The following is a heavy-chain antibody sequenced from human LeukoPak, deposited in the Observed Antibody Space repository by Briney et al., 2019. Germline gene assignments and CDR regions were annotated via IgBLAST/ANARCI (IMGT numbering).Heavy chain of an antibody. Sequence: SETLSLTCTVSGGSISSYYWSWIRQPPGKGLEWIGYISYSGSTNYNPSLKSRVTISVDTSKNQFSLKLSSVTAADTAVYYCATTPYSGYYYYGMDVWGQGTTVTVSS. CDR3: ATTPYSGYYYYGMDV. V-gene: IGHV4-59*08. CDR2: ISYSGST. D-gene: IGHD5-12*01. J-gene: IGHJ6*02. CDR1: GGSISSYY.